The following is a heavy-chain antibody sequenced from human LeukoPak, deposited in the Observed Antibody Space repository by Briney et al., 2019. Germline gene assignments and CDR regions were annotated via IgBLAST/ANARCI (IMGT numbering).Heavy chain of an antibody. Sequence: GGSLRPSCAASGFAFSTYAMSWVRQAPGMGLEWVSAISGSGGGTYYADPVKGRFTISRDNAKNTLYLLMNNLRAEDTAVYYCAKEDSSSSRYYFEYWGQETLVTVSS. CDR3: AKEDSSSSRYYFEY. CDR1: GFAFSTYA. V-gene: IGHV3-23*01. J-gene: IGHJ4*02. CDR2: ISGSGGGT. D-gene: IGHD6-6*01.